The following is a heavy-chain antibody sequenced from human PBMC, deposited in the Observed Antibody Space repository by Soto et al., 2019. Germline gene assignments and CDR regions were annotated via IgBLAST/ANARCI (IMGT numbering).Heavy chain of an antibody. CDR3: ARYYYDSSGYYSFGNYGMDV. CDR1: GGSISSDDYY. CDR2: IHSSGSI. V-gene: IGHV4-30-4*01. Sequence: SETLSLTCTVSGGSISSDDYYWSWIRQAPGRGLEWIGYIHSSGSIYYNPSLKSRATMSIDTSKNQFSLKLSSVTAADTAVYYCARYYYDSSGYYSFGNYGMDVWGQGTTVTVSS. D-gene: IGHD3-22*01. J-gene: IGHJ6*02.